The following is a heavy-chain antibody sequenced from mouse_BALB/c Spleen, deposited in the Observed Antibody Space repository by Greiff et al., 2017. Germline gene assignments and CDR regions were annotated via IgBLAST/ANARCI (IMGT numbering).Heavy chain of an antibody. Sequence: QVQLQQSGAELAKPGASVKMSCKASGYTFTSYWMHWVKQRPGQGLEWIGYINPSTGYTEYNQKFKDKATLTADKSSSTAYMQLSSLTSEDSAVYYCARSVTTATGYWGQGTTLTVSS. CDR1: GYTFTSYW. D-gene: IGHD1-2*01. V-gene: IGHV1-7*01. J-gene: IGHJ2*01. CDR3: ARSVTTATGY. CDR2: INPSTGYT.